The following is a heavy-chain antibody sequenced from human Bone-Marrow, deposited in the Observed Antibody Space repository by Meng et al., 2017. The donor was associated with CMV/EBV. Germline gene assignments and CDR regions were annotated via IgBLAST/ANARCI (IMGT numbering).Heavy chain of an antibody. V-gene: IGHV1-8*02. J-gene: IGHJ6*02. D-gene: IGHD2-2*01. CDR1: GYTFTGYD. Sequence: ASVKVSCKASGYTFTGYDMHWVRQATGQGLEWMGWMNPNSGNTGYAQKLQGRVTMTRDTSISTAYMELSRLRSDDTAVYYCARENQGCSSTSCPYYYYYGMDVWGQGTTVTVSS. CDR2: MNPNSGNT. CDR3: ARENQGCSSTSCPYYYYYGMDV.